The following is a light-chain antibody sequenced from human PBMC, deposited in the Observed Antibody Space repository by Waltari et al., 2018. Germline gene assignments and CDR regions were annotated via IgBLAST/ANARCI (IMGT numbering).Light chain of an antibody. CDR3: NSRNSSGNHLKV. CDR2: GKN. Sequence: SSELTQDPAVSVALGQTVRITCQGDSLRSYYASWYQQKPGQAPVLVIYGKNNRPSGIPERFSGSRSGNTASLTITGAQAEDEADYYCNSRNSSGNHLKVFGGGTKLTVL. CDR1: SLRSYY. V-gene: IGLV3-19*01. J-gene: IGLJ3*02.